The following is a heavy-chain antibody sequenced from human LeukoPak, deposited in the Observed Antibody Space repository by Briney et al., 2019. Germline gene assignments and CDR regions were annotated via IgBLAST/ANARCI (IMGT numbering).Heavy chain of an antibody. J-gene: IGHJ4*02. Sequence: GESLKISCEGSGYSFSNRWIGWVRQIPGKGLQWMGIFYPANSDTRYSPSFEGQVTISADKSISTAYLQWSSLKASDTAMYYCARRSSHVDYWGQGTLVTVSS. CDR1: GYSFSNRW. V-gene: IGHV5-51*01. CDR2: FYPANSDT. D-gene: IGHD6-13*01. CDR3: ARRSSHVDY.